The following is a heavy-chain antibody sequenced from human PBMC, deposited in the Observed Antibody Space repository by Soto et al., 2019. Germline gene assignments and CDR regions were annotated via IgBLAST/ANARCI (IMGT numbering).Heavy chain of an antibody. J-gene: IGHJ5*02. V-gene: IGHV3-23*01. CDR3: SRTSSSWYKWLDP. D-gene: IGHD6-13*01. Sequence: PGGSLRLSCAASGFTLSSYAMRWVRHAPRKGLEWVSGIRITGAATSYPDSVKGRFTVSRDNSKNTLYLQMNSLRADDTAVYYCSRTSSSWYKWLDPWGQGTLVTVSS. CDR2: IRITGAAT. CDR1: GFTLSSYA.